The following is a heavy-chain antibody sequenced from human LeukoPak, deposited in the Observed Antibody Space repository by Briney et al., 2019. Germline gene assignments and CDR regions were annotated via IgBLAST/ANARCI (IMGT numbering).Heavy chain of an antibody. CDR3: ARPYYYDSSGYHYYYYGMDV. CDR2: ISSSSSYI. CDR1: GFTFSSYS. V-gene: IGHV3-21*01. D-gene: IGHD3-22*01. Sequence: GGSLRLSCAASGFTFSSYSMNWVRQAPGKGLEWVSSISSSSSYIYYADSVKGRFTISRDNAKNSLYLQMNSLRAEDTAVYYCARPYYYDSSGYHYYYYGMDVWGQGTTVTVSS. J-gene: IGHJ6*02.